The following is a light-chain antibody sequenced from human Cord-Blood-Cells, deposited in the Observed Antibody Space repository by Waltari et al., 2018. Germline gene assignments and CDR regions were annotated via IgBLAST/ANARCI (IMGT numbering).Light chain of an antibody. CDR2: DAS. CDR3: QQRSNWPPIT. V-gene: IGKV3-11*01. CDR1: QSVSSY. Sequence: EILSTQSPATLSLSPGERPTLSCRASQSVSSYLAWYQQKPGQAPRLLIYDASNRATGIPARFSGSGSGTDFTLTISSLEPEDFAVYYCQQRSNWPPITFGQGTRLEIK. J-gene: IGKJ5*01.